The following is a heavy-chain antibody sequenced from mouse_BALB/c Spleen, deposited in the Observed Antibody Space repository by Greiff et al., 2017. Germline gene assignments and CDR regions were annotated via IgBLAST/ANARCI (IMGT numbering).Heavy chain of an antibody. D-gene: IGHD1-1*01. CDR2: INPSNGGT. Sequence: QVQLQQPGAELVKPGASVKLSCKASGYTFTSYYMYWVKQRPGQGLEWIGGINPSNGGTNFNEKFKSKATLTVDKSSSTAYMQLSSLTSEDSAVYFCARRTVVATGFDYWGQGTTLTVSS. CDR3: ARRTVVATGFDY. V-gene: IGHV1S81*02. CDR1: GYTFTSYY. J-gene: IGHJ2*01.